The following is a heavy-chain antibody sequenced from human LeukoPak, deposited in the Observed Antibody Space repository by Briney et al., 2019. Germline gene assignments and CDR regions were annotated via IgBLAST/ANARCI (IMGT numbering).Heavy chain of an antibody. CDR2: INHSGST. CDR3: ARGGGVTTNPNPFDY. D-gene: IGHD4-17*01. J-gene: IGHJ4*02. V-gene: IGHV4-34*01. Sequence: PSETLSLTCAVYGGSFRGYYWSWIRQPPGKGLEWIGEINHSGSTNYNPSLKSRVTISVDTSKNQYSLKLSSVTAADTAVYYCARGGGVTTNPNPFDYWGQGTLVTVSS. CDR1: GGSFRGYY.